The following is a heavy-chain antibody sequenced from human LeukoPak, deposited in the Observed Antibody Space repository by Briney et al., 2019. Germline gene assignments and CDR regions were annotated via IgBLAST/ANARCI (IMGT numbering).Heavy chain of an antibody. D-gene: IGHD6-19*01. CDR1: GGSISSYY. Sequence: SETLSLTCTVSGGSISSYYWSWIRQPPGKGLEWMGYIYYSGSTNYNPSLKSRVTISVDTSKNQFSLKLSSVTAADTAVYYCAGGVGLAVAGTIQYGMDVWGQGTTVTVSS. J-gene: IGHJ6*02. CDR3: AGGVGLAVAGTIQYGMDV. CDR2: IYYSGST. V-gene: IGHV4-59*01.